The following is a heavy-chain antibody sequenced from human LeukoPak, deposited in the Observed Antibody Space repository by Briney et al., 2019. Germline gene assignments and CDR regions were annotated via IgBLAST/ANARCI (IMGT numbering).Heavy chain of an antibody. D-gene: IGHD1-14*01. CDR1: GFTFSGHW. Sequence: GGSLRLSCAASGFTFSGHWMSWVRQAPVKVLDWVANINQGGSDKYYVDSVKGRFTISRDNANNLLYLQMNSLRGEDTAVYYCTRDRSRAEDDWGQGTLVTVSS. V-gene: IGHV3-7*01. CDR3: TRDRSRAEDD. J-gene: IGHJ4*02. CDR2: INQGGSDK.